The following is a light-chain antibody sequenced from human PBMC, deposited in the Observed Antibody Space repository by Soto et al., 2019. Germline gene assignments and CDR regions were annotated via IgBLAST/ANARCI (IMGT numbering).Light chain of an antibody. V-gene: IGLV2-14*01. CDR3: SSYTGSSTRVV. Sequence: QSALTQPASVSGSPGQSITISCTGTSSDVGTYKFVSWYQQYPGRAPKLMIYDVSSRPSGVSNRFSGSKSGNTASLTISGIQAEDEAGYYCSSYTGSSTRVVFGGGTTLTVL. CDR2: DVS. J-gene: IGLJ2*01. CDR1: SSDVGTYKF.